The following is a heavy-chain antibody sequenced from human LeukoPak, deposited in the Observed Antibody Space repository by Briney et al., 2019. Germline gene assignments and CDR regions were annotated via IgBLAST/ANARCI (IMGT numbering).Heavy chain of an antibody. D-gene: IGHD2-21*02. CDR1: GGTFSSYA. V-gene: IGHV1-69*04. CDR2: IIPILGIA. Sequence: GSSVKVSCKASGGTFSSYAISWVRQAPGQGLEWMGRIIPILGIANYAQKFQGRVTITADKSTSTAYMELSSLRSEDTAVYYCARDPVAYCGGDCYSTDYYYYGMDVWGQGTTVTVSS. CDR3: ARDPVAYCGGDCYSTDYYYYGMDV. J-gene: IGHJ6*02.